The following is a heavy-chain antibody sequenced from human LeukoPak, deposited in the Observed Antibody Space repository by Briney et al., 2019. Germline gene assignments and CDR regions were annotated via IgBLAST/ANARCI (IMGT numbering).Heavy chain of an antibody. CDR3: AKDRGYDFWSGYYTDYGMDV. CDR2: ISGSGGST. CDR1: GSTFSSYA. Sequence: GGSLRLSCAASGSTFSSYAMSWVRQAPGKGLEWVSAISGSGGSTYYADSVKGRFTISRDNSKNTLYPQMNSLRAEDTAVYYCAKDRGYDFWSGYYTDYGMDVWGQGTTVTVSS. V-gene: IGHV3-23*01. D-gene: IGHD3-3*01. J-gene: IGHJ6*02.